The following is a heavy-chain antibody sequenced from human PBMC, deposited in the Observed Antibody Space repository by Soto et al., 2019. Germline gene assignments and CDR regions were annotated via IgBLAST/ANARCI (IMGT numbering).Heavy chain of an antibody. J-gene: IGHJ4*02. V-gene: IGHV3-33*01. CDR3: ATEGGVGYGSSGGAF. CDR2: IWHDGIYK. CDR1: GVSFSTYG. D-gene: IGHD6-19*01. Sequence: QVQLVESGGGVVQPGRSLRLSCVASGVSFSTYGMHWVRQAPGKGLEWVASIWHDGIYKFHADAVKGRFAISRDNSMNSLYLQMTSLTVEDTAMYYCATEGGVGYGSSGGAFWGQGTLVTVSS.